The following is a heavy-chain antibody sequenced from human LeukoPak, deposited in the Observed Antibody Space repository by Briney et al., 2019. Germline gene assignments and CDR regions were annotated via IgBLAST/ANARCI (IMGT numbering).Heavy chain of an antibody. J-gene: IGHJ3*02. V-gene: IGHV3-7*01. D-gene: IGHD1-26*01. Sequence: GGSLRLSCAASGFTLSSYWMSWVRQAPGKGLEWVANIKQDGSEKYYVDSVKGRFTISRDNAKNSLYLQMNSLRAEDTAVYSCARVGVAAFDIWGQGTMVTVSS. CDR2: IKQDGSEK. CDR3: ARVGVAAFDI. CDR1: GFTLSSYW.